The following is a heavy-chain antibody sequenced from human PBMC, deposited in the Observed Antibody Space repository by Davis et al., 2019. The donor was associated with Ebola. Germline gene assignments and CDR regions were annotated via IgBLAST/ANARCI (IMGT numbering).Heavy chain of an antibody. Sequence: SETLSLTCTVSGGSISSYYWSWIRQPPGKGLEWIGYIYYSGSTNYNPSLWGRVTISVDTSKNQFSLKLSSVTAADTAVYYCARGGEVDYDFWSGYYEYNWFDPWGQGTLVTVSS. CDR3: ARGGEVDYDFWSGYYEYNWFDP. CDR1: GGSISSYY. J-gene: IGHJ5*02. V-gene: IGHV4-59*01. D-gene: IGHD3-3*01. CDR2: IYYSGST.